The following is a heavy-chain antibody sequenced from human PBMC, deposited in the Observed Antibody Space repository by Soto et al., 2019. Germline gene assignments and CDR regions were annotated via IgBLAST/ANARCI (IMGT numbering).Heavy chain of an antibody. CDR3: ARGPGDSGLDV. CDR2: INPSGGGT. CDR1: GYTFTSSY. V-gene: IGHV1-46*01. Sequence: QVQLVQSGAEVKKPGASVNVSCKASGYTFTSSYIHWVRQAPGQGFEWMGIINPSGGGTSYSQKLQGRVTLTRDTSTRTIYMELNSLSSEDTAVYYCARGPGDSGLDVWGQGTTVTVSS. D-gene: IGHD2-8*02. J-gene: IGHJ6*02.